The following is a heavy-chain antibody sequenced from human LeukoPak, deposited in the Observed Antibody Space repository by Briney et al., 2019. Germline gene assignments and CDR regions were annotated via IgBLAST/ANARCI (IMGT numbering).Heavy chain of an antibody. CDR3: ARDQEWLVRYFDY. CDR2: ISSSSSYI. Sequence: PGGSLRLSCAASGFTFSSYSMNWVRQAPGKGLEWVSSISSSSSYIYYADSVKGRFTISRDNAKDSLYLQMNSLRAEDTAVYYCARDQEWLVRYFDYWGQGTLVTVSS. D-gene: IGHD6-19*01. CDR1: GFTFSSYS. J-gene: IGHJ4*02. V-gene: IGHV3-21*01.